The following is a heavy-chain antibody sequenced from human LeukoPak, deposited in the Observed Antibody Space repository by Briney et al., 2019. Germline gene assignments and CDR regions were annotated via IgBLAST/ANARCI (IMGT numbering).Heavy chain of an antibody. D-gene: IGHD3-10*01. CDR1: GYTFTSYD. J-gene: IGHJ6*03. CDR3: ARTYGSGSYRPDYYYYYMDV. V-gene: IGHV1-8*01. Sequence: ASVKVSCKASGYTFTSYDINWVRQATGQGLEWMGWMNPNSGNTGYAQKFHGRVTMTRNTSISTAYMELSSLRSEDTAVYYCARTYGSGSYRPDYYYYYMDVWGKGTTVTVSS. CDR2: MNPNSGNT.